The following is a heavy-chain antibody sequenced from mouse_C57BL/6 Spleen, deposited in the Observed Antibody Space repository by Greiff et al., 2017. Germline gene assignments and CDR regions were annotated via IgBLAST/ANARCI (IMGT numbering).Heavy chain of an antibody. V-gene: IGHV1-69*01. J-gene: IGHJ2*01. CDR3: ARDYGSSWDY. CDR1: GYTFTSYW. D-gene: IGHD1-1*01. CDR2: IDPSDSYT. Sequence: QVHVKQPGAELVMPGASVKLSCKASGYTFTSYWMHWVKQRPGQGLEWIGEIDPSDSYTNYNQKFKGKSTLTVDKSSSTAYMQLSSLTSEDSAVYYCARDYGSSWDYWGQGTTLTVSS.